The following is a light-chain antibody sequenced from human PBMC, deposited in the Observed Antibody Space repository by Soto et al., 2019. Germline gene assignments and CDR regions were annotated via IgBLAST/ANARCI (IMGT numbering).Light chain of an antibody. CDR1: SRDVGIYNY. J-gene: IGLJ1*01. CDR3: CSFASSESYV. CDR2: DVT. Sequence: QSVLTQPRSVSGSPGQSVTVSCTGTSRDVGIYNYVSWYQQRPGTAPKVMIYDVTKRPSGVPDRFSGSKSGDTASLTISGLQAEDEADYYCCSFASSESYVFGTGTKVTVL. V-gene: IGLV2-11*01.